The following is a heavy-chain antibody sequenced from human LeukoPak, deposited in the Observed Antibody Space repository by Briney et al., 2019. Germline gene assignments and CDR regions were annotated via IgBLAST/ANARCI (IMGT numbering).Heavy chain of an antibody. V-gene: IGHV3-30*03. D-gene: IGHD3-3*01. CDR3: ARVPRFLEWFSDY. Sequence: GGSLRLSCAASGFTFSSYGMHWVRQAPGKGLEWVAVISYDGSNKYYADSVKGRFTISRDNSKNSLYLQMNSLRAEDTAVYYCARVPRFLEWFSDYWGQGTLVTVSS. CDR1: GFTFSSYG. J-gene: IGHJ4*02. CDR2: ISYDGSNK.